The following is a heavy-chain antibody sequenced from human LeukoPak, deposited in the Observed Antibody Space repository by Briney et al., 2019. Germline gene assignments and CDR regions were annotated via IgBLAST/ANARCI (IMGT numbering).Heavy chain of an antibody. D-gene: IGHD3-16*02. Sequence: SGGSLRLSCAASGFTFSSYGMSWVRQAPGEGLEWVSAISGSGASTYYADSVKGRFTISRDNSKNTLYLQVNSLRVEDTAVYYCAKDTYDFLWGSYRYKDYFDYWGQGTLVTVSS. CDR3: AKDTYDFLWGSYRYKDYFDY. CDR1: GFTFSSYG. J-gene: IGHJ4*02. CDR2: ISGSGAST. V-gene: IGHV3-23*01.